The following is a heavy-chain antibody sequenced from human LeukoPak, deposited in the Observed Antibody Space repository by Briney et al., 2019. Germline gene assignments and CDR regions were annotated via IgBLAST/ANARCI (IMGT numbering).Heavy chain of an antibody. CDR3: VRAVGPVGGYDSP. CDR1: GGSFSSYY. J-gene: IGHJ5*02. D-gene: IGHD5-12*01. V-gene: IGHV4-59*01. Sequence: SETLSLPCTVSGGSFSSYYWSWIREPPGKGLECIGYIYYSGSTNYNPSLKSRVTISLDTSKNQFSLKLSSVTAAGTAVYYCVRAVGPVGGYDSPWGQGTLVTVSS. CDR2: IYYSGST.